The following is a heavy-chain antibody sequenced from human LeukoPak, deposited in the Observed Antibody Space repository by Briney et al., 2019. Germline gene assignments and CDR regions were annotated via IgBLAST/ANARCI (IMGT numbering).Heavy chain of an antibody. D-gene: IGHD6-6*01. V-gene: IGHV4-59*01. CDR2: IYYSGST. J-gene: IGHJ4*02. CDR3: ARGSSVLNYFDS. CDR1: GGSISSYY. Sequence: SETLSLTCTVSGGSISSYYWSWVRQPPGKGLEWMGYIYYSGSTNYSPSLKSRLTISVDTSKNQFSLKLSSVTAADTAVYYCARGSSVLNYFDSWGQGTLVTVSS.